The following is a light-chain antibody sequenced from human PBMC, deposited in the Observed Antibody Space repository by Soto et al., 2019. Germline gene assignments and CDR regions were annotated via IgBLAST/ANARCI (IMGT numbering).Light chain of an antibody. CDR2: KAS. V-gene: IGKV1-5*03. J-gene: IGKJ1*01. Sequence: DIQMTQSPSTLSGSVGDRVTITCRASQTISSWLAWYQQKPGKAPKLLIYKASTLKSGVQSRFSGSGSGTEFTITISSLQPDDFATYYCQHYNSYSEAFGQGTKVE. CDR1: QTISSW. CDR3: QHYNSYSEA.